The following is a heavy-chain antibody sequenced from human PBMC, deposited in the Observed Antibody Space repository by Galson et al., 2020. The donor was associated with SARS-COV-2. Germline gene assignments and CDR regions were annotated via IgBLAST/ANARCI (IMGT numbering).Heavy chain of an antibody. D-gene: IGHD2-2*01. V-gene: IGHV3-30-3*01. Sequence: LSLTCAASGFTFINSAIHWVRQAPGKGLEWVAVISNDGTKKYYAESVKGRFTISRDNSENTLYLQMNNLRGEDTAVYFCARDTVCTGCFFEAYYYGMDVWGQGTTVTVSS. J-gene: IGHJ6*02. CDR1: GFTFINSA. CDR3: ARDTVCTGCFFEAYYYGMDV. CDR2: ISNDGTKK.